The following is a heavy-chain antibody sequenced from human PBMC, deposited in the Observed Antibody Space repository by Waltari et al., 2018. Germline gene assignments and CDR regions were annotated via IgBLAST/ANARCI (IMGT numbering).Heavy chain of an antibody. CDR1: GDSISSSSYS. CDR3: AREEIYYDTSGYYFDY. V-gene: IGHV4-39*07. Sequence: QLQLQESGPGLVKPSETLSLTCTVSGDSISSSSYSWGWIRQPPGKGLEWIASIYYSGSKYYNPSLRSRLTISLDTSKNQFSLKVSSVTAADTAVYYCAREEIYYDTSGYYFDYWGQGTLVTVSS. D-gene: IGHD3-22*01. J-gene: IGHJ4*02. CDR2: IYYSGSK.